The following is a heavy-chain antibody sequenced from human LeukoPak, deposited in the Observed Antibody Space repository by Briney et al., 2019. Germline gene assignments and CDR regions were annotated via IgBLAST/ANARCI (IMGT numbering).Heavy chain of an antibody. CDR1: GFTFSSYW. D-gene: IGHD2/OR15-2a*01. CDR2: IQHDGSEK. CDR3: ARDQILTNY. Sequence: VSLRLSCAASGFTFSSYWMSWVRQAPGKGLEWVANIQHDGSEKHYVDSVKGRFTISRDNAKNSLYLQMNSLRAEDTAVYYCARDQILTNYWGQGTLVTVSS. V-gene: IGHV3-7*05. J-gene: IGHJ4*02.